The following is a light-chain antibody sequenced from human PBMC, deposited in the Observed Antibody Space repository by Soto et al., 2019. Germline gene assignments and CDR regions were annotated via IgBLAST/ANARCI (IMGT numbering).Light chain of an antibody. Sequence: EIVMTQSPATLSVSPGERATLSCWASQSVSSNLAWYQQKPGQAPRLLIYGASTRATGIPARFSGSGSGTEFTLTISSLQSADFAVYYCQQYNNWPPLTFGGGTKVEIK. CDR2: GAS. CDR3: QQYNNWPPLT. CDR1: QSVSSN. J-gene: IGKJ4*01. V-gene: IGKV3-15*01.